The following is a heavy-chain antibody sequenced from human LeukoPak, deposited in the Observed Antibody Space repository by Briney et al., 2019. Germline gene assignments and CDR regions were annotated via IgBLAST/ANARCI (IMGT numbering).Heavy chain of an antibody. Sequence: GGSLRLSCPGSGFTFSSAWMTWVRQIPRKGLEWVGHIKSRTDGGTTDYAAPVKGRFTISRDDSKNTVYLQMISLKTEDSAVYFCATEFYSNGYNFWGQGTLVIVSS. D-gene: IGHD5-24*01. J-gene: IGHJ4*02. CDR1: GFTFSSAW. V-gene: IGHV3-15*01. CDR2: IKSRTDGGTT. CDR3: ATEFYSNGYNF.